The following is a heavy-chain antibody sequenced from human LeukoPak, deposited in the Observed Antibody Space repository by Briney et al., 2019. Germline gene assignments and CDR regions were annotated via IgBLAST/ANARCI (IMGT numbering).Heavy chain of an antibody. Sequence: SETLSLTCAVYGGSFSGYYWSWIRQPPGKGLEWIGEINHTGSTNYNPSLKSRVTISVDTSKNQFSLKLSSVTAADTAVYYCARSYSRFYYYYMDVWGKGTTVTVSS. V-gene: IGHV4-34*01. J-gene: IGHJ6*03. CDR3: ARSYSRFYYYYMDV. D-gene: IGHD6-13*01. CDR2: INHTGST. CDR1: GGSFSGYY.